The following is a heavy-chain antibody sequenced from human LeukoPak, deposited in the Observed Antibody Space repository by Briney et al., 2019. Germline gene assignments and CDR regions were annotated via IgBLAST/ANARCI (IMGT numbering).Heavy chain of an antibody. CDR2: INPDSDNT. CDR1: GYTFTSYD. CDR3: AIGAVGFDY. Sequence: ASVKVSCKASGYTFTSYDIHWVRQATGQGLEWMGWINPDSDNTDYAQKFQARVTITRNTSISTAYMELSSLRSEDTAVYYCAIGAVGFDYWGQGTLVTVSS. D-gene: IGHD6-19*01. J-gene: IGHJ4*02. V-gene: IGHV1-8*01.